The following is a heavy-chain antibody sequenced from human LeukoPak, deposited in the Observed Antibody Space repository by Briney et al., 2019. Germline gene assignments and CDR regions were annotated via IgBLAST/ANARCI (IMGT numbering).Heavy chain of an antibody. CDR3: ARADPHYSGYDEAFDI. V-gene: IGHV4-34*01. Sequence: PSETLSLTCTVSGDSFSSVTDYWAWIRQPPGKGLEWIGEINHSGSTNYNPSLKSRVTISVDTSKNQFSLKLSSVTAADTAVYYCARADPHYSGYDEAFDIWGQGTMVTVSS. J-gene: IGHJ3*02. D-gene: IGHD5-12*01. CDR2: INHSGST. CDR1: GDSFSSVTDY.